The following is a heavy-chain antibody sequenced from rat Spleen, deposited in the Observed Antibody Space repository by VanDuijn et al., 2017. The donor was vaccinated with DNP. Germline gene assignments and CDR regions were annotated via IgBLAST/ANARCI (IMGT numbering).Heavy chain of an antibody. D-gene: IGHD1-1*01. CDR2: INTGSGGP. CDR1: GYTFTTYY. J-gene: IGHJ1*01. Sequence: QVQLQQSGAELAKPGSSVMISCRASGYTFTTYYIGWIKQTTRQGLEYIGYINTGSGGPNYNEKFKGKATLTVDKSSSTAFMQLSSLTPDDSAVYYCARPLLQSYYWYFDFWGPGTMVTVSS. CDR3: ARPLLQSYYWYFDF. V-gene: IGHV1-43*01.